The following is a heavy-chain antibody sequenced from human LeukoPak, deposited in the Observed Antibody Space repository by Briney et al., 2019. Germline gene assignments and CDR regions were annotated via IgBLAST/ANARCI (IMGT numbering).Heavy chain of an antibody. CDR1: GASISDYY. CDR3: ARTTEGGYTYDYFYYYYMDV. J-gene: IGHJ6*03. D-gene: IGHD5-18*01. V-gene: IGHV4-59*01. CDR2: IYYSGNT. Sequence: SETLSLTCTVSGASISDYYWTWIRQPPGKGLEWIGHIYYSGNTIYNPSLKSRVTISIDTSKNQFSLKLSSVTTADTAVYYCARTTEGGYTYDYFYYYYMDVWGKGTTVTISS.